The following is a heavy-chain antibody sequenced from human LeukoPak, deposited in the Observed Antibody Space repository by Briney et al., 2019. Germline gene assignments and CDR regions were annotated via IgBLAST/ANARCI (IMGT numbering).Heavy chain of an antibody. D-gene: IGHD6-6*01. J-gene: IGHJ3*02. CDR3: ARVMEYSSSSGPWTAFDI. V-gene: IGHV4-39*07. CDR2: IYYSGST. Sequence: PSETLSLTCTVSGGSISSSSYYWGWIRQPPGKGLEWIGSIYYSGSTYYNPSLTSRVTISVDPSKNQFSLNLSSVTAADTAVYYCARVMEYSSSSGPWTAFDIWGQGTMVTVSS. CDR1: GGSISSSSYY.